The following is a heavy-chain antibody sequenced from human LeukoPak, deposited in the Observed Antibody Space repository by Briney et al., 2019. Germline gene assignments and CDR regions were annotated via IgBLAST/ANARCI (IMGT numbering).Heavy chain of an antibody. V-gene: IGHV3-30*04. CDR1: GFTFSSYA. CDR2: ISYDGSNK. Sequence: GGSLRLSCAASGFTFSSYAMHWVRQAPGKGLEWVAVISYDGSNKYYADSVKGRFTISRDNSKNTLYLQMNSLRAEDTAVYYCARDLDAFDIWGQGTMVTVSS. CDR3: ARDLDAFDI. J-gene: IGHJ3*02.